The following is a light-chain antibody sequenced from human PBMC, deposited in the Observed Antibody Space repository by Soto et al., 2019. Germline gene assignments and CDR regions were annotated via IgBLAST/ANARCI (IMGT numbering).Light chain of an antibody. Sequence: ESGLTHSPGDVPFVTGKRPTLSSRASQSVSSCYLAWYQQTPGQAPRLLIYGACSRATGIPDRFSGSGSGADFPLIISILEAEDFAEYCCQQYGSSPSFGHGTKVDIK. CDR1: QSVSSCY. CDR3: QQYGSSPS. J-gene: IGKJ1*01. CDR2: GAC. V-gene: IGKV3-20*01.